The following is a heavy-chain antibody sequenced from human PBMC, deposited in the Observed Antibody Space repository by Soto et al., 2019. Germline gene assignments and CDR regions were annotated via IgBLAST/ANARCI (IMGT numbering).Heavy chain of an antibody. CDR1: GGTFSSYA. CDR2: IIPIFGTA. Sequence: QVQLVQSGAEVKKPGSSVKVSCKASGGTFSSYAISWVRQAPGQGLEWMGGIIPIFGTANYAQKFQGRVTITADESTSTAYMELSSLRSEDTAVYYCARGDVVVVAFSENWFDPWGQGTLVTVSS. J-gene: IGHJ5*02. V-gene: IGHV1-69*01. CDR3: ARGDVVVVAFSENWFDP. D-gene: IGHD2-15*01.